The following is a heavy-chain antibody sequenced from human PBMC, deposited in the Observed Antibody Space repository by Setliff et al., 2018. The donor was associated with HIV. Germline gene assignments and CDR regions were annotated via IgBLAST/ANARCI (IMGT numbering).Heavy chain of an antibody. CDR2: IYYSGST. Sequence: PSETLSLTCTVSGGSISRYYWSWIRQPPGKGLEWIGSIYYSGSTYYNPSLKSRVTVSLDMSKNQFSLKLNSLTAADTGVYYCATFFVSTATTQDYWGQGTLVTVSS. D-gene: IGHD4-17*01. V-gene: IGHV4-59*04. CDR3: ATFFVSTATTQDY. CDR1: GGSISRYY. J-gene: IGHJ4*02.